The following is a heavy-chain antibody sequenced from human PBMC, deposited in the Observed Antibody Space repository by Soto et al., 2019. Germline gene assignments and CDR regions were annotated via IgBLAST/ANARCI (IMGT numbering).Heavy chain of an antibody. CDR3: AREDVVAILEGHYYGMDV. CDR2: IDPNSGGT. J-gene: IGHJ6*02. V-gene: IGHV1-2*02. D-gene: IGHD5-12*01. CDR1: GYTFTGYY. Sequence: ASVKVSCKASGYTFTGYYMHWVRQAPGQGLEWMGWIDPNSGGTNSAQKFRGRVTMTRDTSITTAYMELSSLRSDDTAVYYCAREDVVAILEGHYYGMDVWGQGTTVTVSS.